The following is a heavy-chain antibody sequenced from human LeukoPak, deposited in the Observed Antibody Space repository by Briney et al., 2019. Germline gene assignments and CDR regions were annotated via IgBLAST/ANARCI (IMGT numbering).Heavy chain of an antibody. CDR3: AKSHITRYPLQYYFDL. CDR1: GFTFSSYA. Sequence: PGGSLRLSCAASGFTFSSYAMSWLRQTPQKGLEWVSGISVTGDVTYYTDSVKGRFTTARDNSRTTLYLQLSSLRADDTAVYYCAKSHITRYPLQYYFDLWGQGAQVIVS. CDR2: ISVTGDVT. D-gene: IGHD2-21*01. V-gene: IGHV3-23*01. J-gene: IGHJ4*02.